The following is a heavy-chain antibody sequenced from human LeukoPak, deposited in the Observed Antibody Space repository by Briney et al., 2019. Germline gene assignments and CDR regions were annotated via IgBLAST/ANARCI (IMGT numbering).Heavy chain of an antibody. CDR2: ISSSSSYI. CDR1: GFTFNSYS. Sequence: PGGSLRLSCAASGFTFNSYSMNWVRQAPGKGLEWVSSISSSSSYIYYADSVKGRFTISRDNAKNSLYLQMNSLRAEDTAVYYCARDFGGWTYYFDYWGQGTLVTVSS. V-gene: IGHV3-21*01. CDR3: ARDFGGWTYYFDY. J-gene: IGHJ4*02. D-gene: IGHD6-19*01.